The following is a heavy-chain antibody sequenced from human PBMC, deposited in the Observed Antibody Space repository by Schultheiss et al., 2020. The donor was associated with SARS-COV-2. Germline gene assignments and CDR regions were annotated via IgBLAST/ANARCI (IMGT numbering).Heavy chain of an antibody. CDR2: ISSNSYTI. CDR3: VKDRDSSGYAFDY. J-gene: IGHJ4*02. Sequence: GESLKISCAASGFTFSSYEMNWVRQAPGKGLEWVSYISSNSYTIYYADSVKGRFSISRDNSKNTLYLQKSSLRAEDTAVYYCVKDRDSSGYAFDYWGQGTLVTVSS. V-gene: IGHV3-48*01. CDR1: GFTFSSYE. D-gene: IGHD5-12*01.